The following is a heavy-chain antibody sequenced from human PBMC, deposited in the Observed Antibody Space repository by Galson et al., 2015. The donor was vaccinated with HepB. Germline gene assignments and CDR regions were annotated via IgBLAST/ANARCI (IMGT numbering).Heavy chain of an antibody. CDR3: ARDGGHYGDLDY. Sequence: SVKVSCKASGYTFTTYDMHWVRQAPGQGLEWMGKVNPSGSTTRYGKEFQGRLTVTRDTSTTTDYMELSSLTSDDTAVYYCARDGGHYGDLDYWGQGTLVTISS. CDR2: VNPSGSTT. CDR1: GYTFTTYD. V-gene: IGHV1-46*01. J-gene: IGHJ4*02. D-gene: IGHD4-17*01.